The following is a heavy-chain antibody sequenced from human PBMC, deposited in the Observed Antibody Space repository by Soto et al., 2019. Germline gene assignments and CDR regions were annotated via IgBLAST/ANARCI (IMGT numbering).Heavy chain of an antibody. CDR3: ASSAGIAAAGTFDY. J-gene: IGHJ4*02. CDR1: GFTFSSNY. D-gene: IGHD6-13*01. Sequence: GGSLRLSCAASGFTFSSNYMSWVRQAPGKGLEWVSVIYSGGSTYYADSVKGRFTISRDNSKNTLYLQMNSLRAEDTAVYYCASSAGIAAAGTFDYWGQGTLVTVSS. CDR2: IYSGGST. V-gene: IGHV3-53*01.